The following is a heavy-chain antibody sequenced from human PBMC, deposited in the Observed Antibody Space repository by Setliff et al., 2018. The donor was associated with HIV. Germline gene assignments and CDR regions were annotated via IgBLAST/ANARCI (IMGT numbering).Heavy chain of an antibody. CDR2: IYTSGSV. J-gene: IGHJ5*02. Sequence: SETLSLTCTVSGDSISNYYWSWIRQPPGKGLEWIGYIYTSGSVNYNPSLKSRVTMSVDTSKNQFSLKLSSVTAADTAVYYCARGDDILTGYYDNWFDPWGQGTLVTVSS. CDR1: GDSISNYY. CDR3: ARGDDILTGYYDNWFDP. V-gene: IGHV4-4*09. D-gene: IGHD3-9*01.